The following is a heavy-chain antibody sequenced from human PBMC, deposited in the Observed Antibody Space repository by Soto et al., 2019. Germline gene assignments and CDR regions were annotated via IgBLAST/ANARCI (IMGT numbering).Heavy chain of an antibody. D-gene: IGHD2-2*01. CDR1: EGTFSSYT. CDR3: AREVVVVPAAMGLDYYYYMDV. Sequence: QVQLVQSGAEVKKPGSSVKVSCKASEGTFSSYTISWVRQAPGQGLEWMGRIIPILGIANYAQKFQGRVTITADKSTSTAYMELSSLRSEDTAVYYCAREVVVVPAAMGLDYYYYMDVWGKGTTVTVSS. V-gene: IGHV1-69*08. CDR2: IIPILGIA. J-gene: IGHJ6*03.